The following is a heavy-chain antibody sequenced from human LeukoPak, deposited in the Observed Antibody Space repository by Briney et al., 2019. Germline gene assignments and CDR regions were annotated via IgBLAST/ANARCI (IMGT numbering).Heavy chain of an antibody. V-gene: IGHV3-23*01. D-gene: IGHD2-2*01. J-gene: IGHJ6*02. CDR1: GFTFSSSA. CDR2: ISNNGGYT. CDR3: ATSRQQDIVVVPARGYYYGMDV. Sequence: GGSLRLSCAASGFTFSSSAMSWVRQAPGKGLEWVSAISNNGGYTYYADSVQGRFTISRDNSKSTPCLQMNSLRAEDTAVYYCATSRQQDIVVVPARGYYYGMDVWGQGTTVTVSS.